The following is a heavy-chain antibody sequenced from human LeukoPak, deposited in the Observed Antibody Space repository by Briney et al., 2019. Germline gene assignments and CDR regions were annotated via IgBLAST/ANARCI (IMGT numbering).Heavy chain of an antibody. CDR3: AKWPLASSSWYSNY. Sequence: GGSLRLSCAASGFTFSSYAMSWVRQAPGKGLEWVSAISGSGGSTYYADSVKGRFTISRDNSKNTLYLQMNSLRAEDTAVYYCAKWPLASSSWYSNYWGQGTLATVSS. D-gene: IGHD6-13*01. J-gene: IGHJ4*02. V-gene: IGHV3-23*01. CDR1: GFTFSSYA. CDR2: ISGSGGST.